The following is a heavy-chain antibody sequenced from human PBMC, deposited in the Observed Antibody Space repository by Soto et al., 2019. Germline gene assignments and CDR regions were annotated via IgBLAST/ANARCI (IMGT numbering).Heavy chain of an antibody. J-gene: IGHJ4*01. V-gene: IGHV3-7*01. CDR1: GFTFIDYY. CDR2: IKQDGSER. Sequence: WGSLRLSCAASGFTFIDYYINFIRHSPLKGLEWVANIKQDGSERYYVDSVKGRFTLSRDNAKNSLHLQMNSLRVEDTAMYFCARVAYNNGWIFDYWGQGTLVTVSS. D-gene: IGHD6-19*01. CDR3: ARVAYNNGWIFDY.